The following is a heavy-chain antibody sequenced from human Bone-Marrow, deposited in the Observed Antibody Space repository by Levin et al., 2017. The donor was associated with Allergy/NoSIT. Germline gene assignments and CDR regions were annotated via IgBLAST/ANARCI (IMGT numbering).Heavy chain of an antibody. J-gene: IGHJ5*02. CDR1: GFTFSDYY. D-gene: IGHD2-21*01. CDR2: ISSSGSTI. Sequence: LSLTCAASGFTFSDYYMSWIRQAPGKGLEWVSYISSSGSTIYYADSVKGRFTISRDNAKNSLYLQMNSLRAEDTAVYYCAREKSMNWFDPWGQGTLVTVSS. CDR3: AREKSMNWFDP. V-gene: IGHV3-11*01.